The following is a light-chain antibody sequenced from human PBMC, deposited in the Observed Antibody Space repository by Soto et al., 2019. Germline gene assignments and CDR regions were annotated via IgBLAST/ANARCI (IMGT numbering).Light chain of an antibody. Sequence: DIQLTQSPSFLSASVGDRITITCRTSEDISSYLAWYQQKLGEAPKLLIYAASTLQSGVPLRFSGSGSGTEFTLTVSSLQPEDFATYYCQQLKSYPRTFGQGTKVHVK. V-gene: IGKV1-9*01. CDR1: EDISSY. CDR2: AAS. CDR3: QQLKSYPRT. J-gene: IGKJ1*01.